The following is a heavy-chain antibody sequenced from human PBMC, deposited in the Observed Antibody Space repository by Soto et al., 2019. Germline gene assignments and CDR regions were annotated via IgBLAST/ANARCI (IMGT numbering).Heavy chain of an antibody. CDR1: GYTFTIYG. D-gene: IGHD6-19*01. J-gene: IGHJ6*02. V-gene: IGHV1-18*04. CDR2: ISGYNGNT. Sequence: ASVKVSCKASGYTFTIYGISWVRQAPGQGLEWMGWISGYNGNTNYAQKLQGRVTMTTDTSTSTAYMELRSLRSDDTAVYYCARASSGWYDYYYGMDVWGQGTTVTVS. CDR3: ARASSGWYDYYYGMDV.